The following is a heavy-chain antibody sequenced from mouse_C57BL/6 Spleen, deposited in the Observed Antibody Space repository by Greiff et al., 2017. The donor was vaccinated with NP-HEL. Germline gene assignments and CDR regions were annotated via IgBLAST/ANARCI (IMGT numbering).Heavy chain of an antibody. J-gene: IGHJ1*03. V-gene: IGHV5-12*01. Sequence: EVQLVESGGGLVQPGGSLKLSCAASGFTFSDYYMYWVRQTPEKRLEWVAYISNGGGSTYYPDTVKGRFTISRDNAKNTLYLQMSRLKSEDTAMYYCAKQEGLWCFDVWGTGTTVTVSS. CDR1: GFTFSDYY. CDR3: AKQEGLWCFDV. CDR2: ISNGGGST.